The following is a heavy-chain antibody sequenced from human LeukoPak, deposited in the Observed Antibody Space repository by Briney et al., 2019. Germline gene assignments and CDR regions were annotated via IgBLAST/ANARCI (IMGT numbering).Heavy chain of an antibody. J-gene: IGHJ3*02. D-gene: IGHD5-12*01. CDR3: ARDPSGYDLVRDAFDI. V-gene: IGHV3-11*04. CDR2: ISFSGSPT. Sequence: PGGSLRLSCAASGFTFSDYYMSWIRQAPGKGLEWVSYISFSGSPTQYADSVKGRFTISRDNSKNTLYLQMNSLRAEDTAVYYCARDPSGYDLVRDAFDIWGQGTMVTVSS. CDR1: GFTFSDYY.